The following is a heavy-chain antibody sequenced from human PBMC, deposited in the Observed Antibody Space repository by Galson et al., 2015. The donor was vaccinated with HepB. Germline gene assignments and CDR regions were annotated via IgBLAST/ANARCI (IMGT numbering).Heavy chain of an antibody. J-gene: IGHJ4*02. Sequence: SVKVSCKASGGTFSSYTISWVRQAPGQGLEWMGRIIPILGIANYAQKFQGRVTITADKSTSTAYMELSSLRSEDTAVYYCARGGTLGYSGYDSDYWGQGTLVTVSS. CDR3: ARGGTLGYSGYDSDY. CDR2: IIPILGIA. V-gene: IGHV1-69*02. D-gene: IGHD5-12*01. CDR1: GGTFSSYT.